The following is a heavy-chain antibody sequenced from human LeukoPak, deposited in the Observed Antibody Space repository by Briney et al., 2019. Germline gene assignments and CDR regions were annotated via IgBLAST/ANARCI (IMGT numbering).Heavy chain of an antibody. D-gene: IGHD3-22*01. Sequence: GGSLRLSCAASGFTFSKAWMSWVRQATGKGLEWLGRIKSNADGGTTDYAAPVQGRITISRDDSQNTLYLQLDSLKAEDTAVYYCSTDRWQYDSSGYDYWVQGTLVDVSS. J-gene: IGHJ4*02. CDR1: GFTFSKAW. CDR2: IKSNADGGTT. CDR3: STDRWQYDSSGYDY. V-gene: IGHV3-15*01.